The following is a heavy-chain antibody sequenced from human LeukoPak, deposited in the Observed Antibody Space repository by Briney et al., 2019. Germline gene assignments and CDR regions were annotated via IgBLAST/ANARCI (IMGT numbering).Heavy chain of an antibody. CDR2: ISGSGGTT. CDR3: VKTLVDEQIYDAFDI. CDR1: GFTFSNHA. V-gene: IGHV3-23*01. D-gene: IGHD2-8*02. Sequence: PGGSLRLSCAASGFTFSNHAMHWVRQAPGKGLEWVSAISGSGGTTYYADSVKGRFTISRDNSKNMLYLRMDSLRAEDTAIYYCVKTLVDEQIYDAFDIWGQGTMVTVSS. J-gene: IGHJ3*02.